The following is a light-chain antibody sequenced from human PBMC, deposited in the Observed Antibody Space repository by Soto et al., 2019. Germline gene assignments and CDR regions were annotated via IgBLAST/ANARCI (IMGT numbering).Light chain of an antibody. CDR1: QSVSSSY. J-gene: IGKJ2*01. V-gene: IGKV3-20*01. CDR2: GAS. Sequence: ENVLTQSPGTLSLSPGERATLSYRASQSVSSSYLAWYQQKPGQAPRLLIYGASSRATGIPDRFSGSGSGTDFTLTISRLEPEDFAVYYCQQYGSSPRTFGQGTKLEIK. CDR3: QQYGSSPRT.